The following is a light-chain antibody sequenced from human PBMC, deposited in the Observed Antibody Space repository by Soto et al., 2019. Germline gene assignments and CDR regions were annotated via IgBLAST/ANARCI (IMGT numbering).Light chain of an antibody. CDR1: SSDVGGYNY. V-gene: IGLV2-8*01. Sequence: QSALTQPPSASGSPGQSVTISCTGTSSDVGGYNYVSWYQQHPGKAPKLMIYEVTKRPSGVPDRFSGSKSGNAASLTVSGLQAEDEADYYCSSYAGSNNSRVFGGGIKVTVL. J-gene: IGLJ2*01. CDR3: SSYAGSNNSRV. CDR2: EVT.